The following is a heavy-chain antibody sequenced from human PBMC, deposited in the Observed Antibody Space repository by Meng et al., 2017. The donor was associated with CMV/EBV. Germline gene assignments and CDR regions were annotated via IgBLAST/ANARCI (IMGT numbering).Heavy chain of an antibody. CDR2: IYTSGST. V-gene: IGHV4-4*07. D-gene: IGHD3-10*01. CDR3: ARVGPGGRGALDY. J-gene: IGHJ4*02. CDR1: GGSISSYY. Sequence: CTGSGGSISSYYWSWLRQPAGKGLEWIGRIYTSGSTNYNPSLKSRVTMSVDTSKNQFSLKLSSVTAADTAVYYCARVGPGGRGALDYWGQGTLVTVSS.